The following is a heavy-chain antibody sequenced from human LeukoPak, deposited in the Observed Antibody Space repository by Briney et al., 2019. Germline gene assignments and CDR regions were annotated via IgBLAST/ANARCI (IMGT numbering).Heavy chain of an antibody. CDR2: INHSGST. V-gene: IGHV4-34*01. CDR1: GGSFSGYY. CDR3: ARASNWNGNWFDP. D-gene: IGHD1-20*01. Sequence: PETLSLTCAVYGGSFSGYYWSWIRQPPGKGLEWIGEINHSGSTNYNPSLKSRVTISVDTSKNQFSLKLSSVTAADTAVYYCARASNWNGNWFDPWGQGTLVTVSS. J-gene: IGHJ5*02.